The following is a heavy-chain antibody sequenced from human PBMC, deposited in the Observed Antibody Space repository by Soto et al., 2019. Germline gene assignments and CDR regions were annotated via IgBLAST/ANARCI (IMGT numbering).Heavy chain of an antibody. J-gene: IGHJ4*02. D-gene: IGHD2-2*01. Sequence: GESLKISCKGSGYSFTSYWIGWVRQMPGKGLEWMGIIYPGDSDTRYSPSFQGQVTISADKSISTAYLQWSSLRASDTAMYYCARPECSSTSCQPNFDFWGQGTLVTVSS. V-gene: IGHV5-51*01. CDR3: ARPECSSTSCQPNFDF. CDR1: GYSFTSYW. CDR2: IYPGDSDT.